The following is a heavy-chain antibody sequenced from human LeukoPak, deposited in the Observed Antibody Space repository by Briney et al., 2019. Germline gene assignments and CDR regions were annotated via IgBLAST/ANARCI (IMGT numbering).Heavy chain of an antibody. CDR2: IYYSGST. V-gene: IGHV4-39*07. Sequence: SETLSLTCTVSGGSISSSSYYWGWIRQPPGKGLEWIGSIYYSGSTYYNPSLKSRVTISVDTSKNQFSLKLSSVAAADTAVYYCARDLREWEPSYYFDYWGQGTLVTVSS. D-gene: IGHD1-26*01. J-gene: IGHJ4*02. CDR3: ARDLREWEPSYYFDY. CDR1: GGSISSSSYY.